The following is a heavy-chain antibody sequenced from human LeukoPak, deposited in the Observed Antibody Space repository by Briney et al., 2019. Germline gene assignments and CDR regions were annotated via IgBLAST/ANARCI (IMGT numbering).Heavy chain of an antibody. V-gene: IGHV1-18*01. J-gene: IGHJ4*02. CDR2: ISAYNGNT. CDR1: GYTFTSYG. CDR3: ARVRAYDTSGYYYVGPLDY. D-gene: IGHD3-22*01. Sequence: GASVKVSCKASGYTFTSYGISWVRQAPGQGLEWMGWISAYNGNTNYAQKLQGRVTMTTDTSTSTAYMELRSLRSDDTAVYYCARVRAYDTSGYYYVGPLDYWGQGTLVTVSS.